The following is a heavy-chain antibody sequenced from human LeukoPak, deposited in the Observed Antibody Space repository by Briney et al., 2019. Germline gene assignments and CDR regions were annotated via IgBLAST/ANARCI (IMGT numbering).Heavy chain of an antibody. CDR3: ARYGSGSYAVDY. J-gene: IGHJ4*02. V-gene: IGHV5-10-1*01. CDR2: IDPSDSYT. Sequence: GESLRISCKGSGYSFTSYWISWVRQMPGKGLEWMGRIDPSDSYTNYSPSFRGHVTISADKSISTAYLQWSSLRASDTAMYYCARYGSGSYAVDYWGQGTLVTVSS. CDR1: GYSFTSYW. D-gene: IGHD3-10*01.